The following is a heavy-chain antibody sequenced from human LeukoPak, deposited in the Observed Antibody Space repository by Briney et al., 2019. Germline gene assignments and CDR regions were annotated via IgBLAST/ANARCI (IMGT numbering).Heavy chain of an antibody. Sequence: SVKVSCKASGGTFNSYAISWVRQAPGQGLEWMGGIIPIFGTTNYARKFRGRVTITADKSTSTAYMELSSLRSEDTAVYYCARGSVAENWFDPWGQGTLVTVSS. CDR2: IIPIFGTT. CDR3: ARGSVAENWFDP. D-gene: IGHD3-3*01. V-gene: IGHV1-69*06. J-gene: IGHJ5*02. CDR1: GGTFNSYA.